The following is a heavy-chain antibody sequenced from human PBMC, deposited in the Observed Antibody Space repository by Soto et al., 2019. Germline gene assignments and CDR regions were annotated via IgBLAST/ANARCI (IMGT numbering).Heavy chain of an antibody. CDR3: ARGRTGDRYFDY. J-gene: IGHJ4*02. V-gene: IGHV4-34*01. D-gene: IGHD7-27*01. CDR1: GGSFSGYY. CDR2: INHSGST. Sequence: SETLSLTCAVYGGSFSGYYWSWIRQPPGKGLEWIGEINHSGSTNYNPSLKSRVTISVDTSKNQFSLKLSSVTAADTAVYYCARGRTGDRYFDYWGQGTLVTVSS.